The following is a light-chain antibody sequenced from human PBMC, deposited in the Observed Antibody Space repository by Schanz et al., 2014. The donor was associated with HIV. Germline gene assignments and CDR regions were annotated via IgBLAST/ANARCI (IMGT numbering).Light chain of an antibody. CDR3: QQLDRSPLT. CDR2: AAS. CDR1: QGLGRY. J-gene: IGKJ3*01. Sequence: DSQLTQSPSFLSASVGDRVTITCRASQGLGRYLAWYQQKPGKAPKLLIYAASTLQSGVPSRFSGSGSGTEVTLTISSLQPEDFAIYYCQQLDRSPLTFGPGTKVDIK. V-gene: IGKV1-9*01.